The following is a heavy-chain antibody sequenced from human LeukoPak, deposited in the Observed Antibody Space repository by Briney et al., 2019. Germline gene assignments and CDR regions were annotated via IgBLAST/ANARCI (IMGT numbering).Heavy chain of an antibody. CDR2: IVYSGST. Sequence: SETLSLTCTVSGDSFRNSNYYWAWVRQPPGKGLEWLGRIVYSGSTYYNPSLKSRVTISVDTSQNQFTINLHSVSAADTATYYVARRGISYSSSFFAYWGQGTLVTVSS. J-gene: IGHJ4*02. V-gene: IGHV4-39*01. CDR3: ARRGISYSSSFFAY. D-gene: IGHD6-13*01. CDR1: GDSFRNSNYY.